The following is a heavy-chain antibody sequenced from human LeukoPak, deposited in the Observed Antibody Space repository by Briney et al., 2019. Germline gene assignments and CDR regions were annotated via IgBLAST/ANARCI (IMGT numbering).Heavy chain of an antibody. J-gene: IGHJ3*02. D-gene: IGHD3-9*01. V-gene: IGHV1-18*01. CDR2: ISAYNGNT. CDR3: ARDGDYDILTGYYKGPEAFDI. CDR1: GYTFTSYG. Sequence: GASVNVSCKASGYTFTSYGISWVRQAPGQGLEWMGWISAYNGNTNYAQKLQGRVTMTTDTSTSTAYMELRSLRPDDTAVYYCARDGDYDILTGYYKGPEAFDIWGQGTMVTVSS.